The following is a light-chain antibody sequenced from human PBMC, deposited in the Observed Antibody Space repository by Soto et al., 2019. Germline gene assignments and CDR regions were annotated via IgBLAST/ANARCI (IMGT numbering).Light chain of an antibody. CDR3: QQYSDWPPIT. CDR1: QGISNY. J-gene: IGKJ5*01. Sequence: DIQMTQSPSSLSASAGDRVTITCRASQGISNYLACYQRKPGKVPDLLVSSASTLQSGAPSRFTGSGSGTEFAPTISSLQSEDFAIYYCQQYSDWPPITFGQGTRLEIK. CDR2: SAS. V-gene: IGKV1-27*01.